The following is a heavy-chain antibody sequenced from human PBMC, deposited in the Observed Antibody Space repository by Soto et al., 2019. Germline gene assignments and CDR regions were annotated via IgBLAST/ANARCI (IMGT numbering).Heavy chain of an antibody. Sequence: EVQLLESGGGLVQRGGSLRLSFAASGFPFSSYVMSWVRQAPGKRLEWVSGISGGGSNTFYSDSVKGRFTISRDNSKHTLLVQMNSLGAEDTAVYYCAKDSNKYSSSLRGRYFDYWGQGIGVTVSS. V-gene: IGHV3-23*01. CDR1: GFPFSSYV. D-gene: IGHD4-4*01. CDR3: AKDSNKYSSSLRGRYFDY. J-gene: IGHJ4*02. CDR2: ISGGGSNT.